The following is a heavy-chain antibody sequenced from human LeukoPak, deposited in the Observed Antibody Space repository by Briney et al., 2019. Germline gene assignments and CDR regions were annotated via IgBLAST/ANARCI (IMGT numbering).Heavy chain of an antibody. Sequence: PGGSLRLSCAASGFTFSSYWMHWVRQAPGKGLVWVSRIKSDGKTNYADSVKGRFTISRDNAKTKETRQMNNQRPEDPGLYYCDRSPSEIGGYYPEFFRHWGQGTLVAVSS. D-gene: IGHD3-22*01. CDR2: IKSDGKT. CDR3: DRSPSEIGGYYPEFFRH. CDR1: GFTFSSYW. J-gene: IGHJ1*01. V-gene: IGHV3-74*01.